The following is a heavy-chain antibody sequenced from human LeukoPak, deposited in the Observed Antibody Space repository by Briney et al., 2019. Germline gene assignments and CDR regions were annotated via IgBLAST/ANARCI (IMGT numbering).Heavy chain of an antibody. J-gene: IGHJ1*01. CDR1: GGSFSGYY. V-gene: IGHV4-34*01. CDR3: ARDGEYSSSWYD. Sequence: SETLSLTCAVYGGSFSGYYWSWIRQPPGKGLEWIGEINHSGSTNYNPSLKSRVTISVDTSKNQFSLKLSSVTAADTAVYYCARDGEYSSSWYDWGQGTLATVSS. D-gene: IGHD6-13*01. CDR2: INHSGST.